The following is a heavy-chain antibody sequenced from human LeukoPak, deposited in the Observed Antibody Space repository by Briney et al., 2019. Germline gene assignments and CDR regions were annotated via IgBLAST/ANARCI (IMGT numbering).Heavy chain of an antibody. CDR2: ISSDASIT. D-gene: IGHD3-22*01. V-gene: IGHV3-74*01. CDR1: GLTFSTYW. Sequence: GGSLRLSCAASGLTFSTYWMHWVRQDPGKGLVWVSRISSDASITSYADPVKGRFTISRDNAKNTLYLQMNSLRAEDTAVYYCASITMIVVVIAPGHMDVWGKGTTVTVSS. J-gene: IGHJ6*03. CDR3: ASITMIVVVIAPGHMDV.